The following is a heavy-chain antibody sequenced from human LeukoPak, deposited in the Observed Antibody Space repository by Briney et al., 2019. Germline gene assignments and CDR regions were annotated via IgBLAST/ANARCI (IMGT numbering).Heavy chain of an antibody. V-gene: IGHV3-21*01. CDR2: ISSSSSYI. Sequence: GGSLRLSCAASGFTFSSYSMNWVRQAPGKGLEWVSSISSSSSYIYYADSVKGRFTISRDNSKNTLYLQMNSLRAEDTAVYYCARDYYDSSGTDAFDIWGQGTMVTVSS. CDR1: GFTFSSYS. CDR3: ARDYYDSSGTDAFDI. J-gene: IGHJ3*02. D-gene: IGHD3-22*01.